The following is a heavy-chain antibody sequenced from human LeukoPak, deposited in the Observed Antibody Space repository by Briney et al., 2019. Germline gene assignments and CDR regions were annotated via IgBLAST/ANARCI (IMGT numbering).Heavy chain of an antibody. V-gene: IGHV4-59*01. J-gene: IGHJ6*03. Sequence: SETLSLTCTVSGGSISSYYWSWIRQPPGKGLEWIEYIYYSGSTNYNPSLKSRVTISVDTSNNQFSLKLTSVTAADTAVYYCARSPYYYFMDVWGKGTTVTISS. CDR3: ARSPYYYFMDV. CDR2: IYYSGST. CDR1: GGSISSYY.